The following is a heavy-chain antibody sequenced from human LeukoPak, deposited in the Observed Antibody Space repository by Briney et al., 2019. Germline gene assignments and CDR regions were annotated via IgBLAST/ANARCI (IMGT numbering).Heavy chain of an antibody. Sequence: GASVKVSCKASGYTFTSYGISWVRQAPGQGLEWMGWISAYNGNTNYAQKLQGRVTMTTDTSTSTAYMELRSLRSDDMAVYYCARDRSPEYSSSWYGLDPWGQGTLVTVSS. CDR1: GYTFTSYG. CDR2: ISAYNGNT. CDR3: ARDRSPEYSSSWYGLDP. V-gene: IGHV1-18*03. D-gene: IGHD6-13*01. J-gene: IGHJ5*02.